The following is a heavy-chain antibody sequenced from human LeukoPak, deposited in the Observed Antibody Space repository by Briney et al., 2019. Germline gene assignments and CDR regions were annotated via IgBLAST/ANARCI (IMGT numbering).Heavy chain of an antibody. CDR2: IYYSGST. Sequence: SETLSLTCTVSGGSISSGGYYWNWIRQHPGKGLEWIGYIYYSGSTYYNPSLKSRVTISVDTSKNQFSLKLSSVTAADTAVHYCARTSGRTSLGFDYWGQGTLVTVSS. J-gene: IGHJ4*02. CDR3: ARTSGRTSLGFDY. V-gene: IGHV4-31*03. CDR1: GGSISSGGYY. D-gene: IGHD3-16*01.